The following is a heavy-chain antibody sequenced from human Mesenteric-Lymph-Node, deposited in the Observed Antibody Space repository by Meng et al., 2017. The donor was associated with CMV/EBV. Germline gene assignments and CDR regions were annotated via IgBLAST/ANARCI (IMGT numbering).Heavy chain of an antibody. CDR1: GFTFSNFW. Sequence: GGSLRLSCAASGFTFSNFWMNWVRQAPGKGLEWVANIKHDGSAMYYVDSVKGRFTISRDNAKNSLYLQMNSLRAEDTAVYYCARDSAAAAGRHYWYFDLWGRGTLVTVSS. V-gene: IGHV3-7*01. D-gene: IGHD6-13*01. J-gene: IGHJ2*01. CDR3: ARDSAAAAGRHYWYFDL. CDR2: IKHDGSAM.